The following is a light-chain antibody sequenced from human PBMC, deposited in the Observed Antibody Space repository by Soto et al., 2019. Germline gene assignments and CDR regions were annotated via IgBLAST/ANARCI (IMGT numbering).Light chain of an antibody. V-gene: IGKV3-11*01. J-gene: IGKJ5*01. Sequence: EIVLTQSPATLSLSPGERATLSCRASQNINNYLAWFQQKPGQAPRLLIFDASDRPTDIPARFSGSGSGTEFALTISSLQPDDFATYYCQQYNSYSLTFGQGTRLEIK. CDR3: QQYNSYSLT. CDR1: QNINNY. CDR2: DAS.